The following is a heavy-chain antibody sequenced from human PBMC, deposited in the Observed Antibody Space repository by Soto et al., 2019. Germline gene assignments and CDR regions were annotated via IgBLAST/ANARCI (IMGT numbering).Heavy chain of an antibody. J-gene: IGHJ5*02. V-gene: IGHV3-21*01. Sequence: VQLVESGGGLVRPGGSLRLSCAASGFTFSSYSMNWVRQAPGKGLEWVSSISSSSSYIYYADSVKGRFTISRDNAKNSLYLQMNSLRAEDTAVYYCARNIAARPNWFDPWGQGTPVTVSS. CDR1: GFTFSSYS. CDR2: ISSSSSYI. CDR3: ARNIAARPNWFDP. D-gene: IGHD6-6*01.